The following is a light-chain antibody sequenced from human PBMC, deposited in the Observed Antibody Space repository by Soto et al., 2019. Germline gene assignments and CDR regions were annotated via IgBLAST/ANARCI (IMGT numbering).Light chain of an antibody. CDR1: SSDVGGYNF. J-gene: IGLJ1*01. CDR2: EVS. CDR3: SSYAGSNNRYV. V-gene: IGLV2-8*01. Sequence: QSALTQPPSASGSPGQSVTISCTGTSSDVGGYNFVSWYQEHPGKAPKLILYEVSKRPSGVPDRFSGSKSGNTASLTVSGLQAEDEADYYCSSYAGSNNRYVFGTGTKVTVL.